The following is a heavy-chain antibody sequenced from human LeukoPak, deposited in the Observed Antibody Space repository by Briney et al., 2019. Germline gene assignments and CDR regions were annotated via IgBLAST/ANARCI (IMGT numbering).Heavy chain of an antibody. Sequence: PGGSLRLSCAASGFTFSTYVMSWVRQAPGKGLEWVSAISGSGGSTYYADAVKGRFTISRDNSKNTLYLQMNSLRVEDTAVYYCARVSGDSSGYTNWFDPWGQGTLVTVSS. D-gene: IGHD3-22*01. J-gene: IGHJ5*02. V-gene: IGHV3-23*01. CDR1: GFTFSTYV. CDR2: ISGSGGST. CDR3: ARVSGDSSGYTNWFDP.